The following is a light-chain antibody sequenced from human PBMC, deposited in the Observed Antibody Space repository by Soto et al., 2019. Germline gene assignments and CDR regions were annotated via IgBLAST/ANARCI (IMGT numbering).Light chain of an antibody. CDR3: SSYTGSSTLVL. V-gene: IGLV2-14*01. J-gene: IGLJ2*01. CDR2: AVN. CDR1: SSDVGRYNY. Sequence: QSVLTQPASVSGSPGQSITISCTGTSSDVGRYNYVSWYQQHAGKAPKLMIYAVNNRPSGVSDRFSGSKSGNTASLTISGLQAEDEADYYCSSYTGSSTLVLFGGGTKLTVL.